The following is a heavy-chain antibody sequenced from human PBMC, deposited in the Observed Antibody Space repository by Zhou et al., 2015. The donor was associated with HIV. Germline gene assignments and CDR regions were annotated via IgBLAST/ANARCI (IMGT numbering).Heavy chain of an antibody. V-gene: IGHV1-69*02. Sequence: QVQLVQSGAEVKKPGSSVKVSCKASGGTFSSYTISWVRQAPGQGLEWMGRIIPILGIANYAQKFQGRVTITADKSTSTAYMELSSLRSEDTAVYYCARHGGYCSSTSCSHYYYYGMDVWGQGTTVTVSS. CDR2: IIPILGIA. J-gene: IGHJ6*02. CDR1: GGTFSSYT. D-gene: IGHD2-2*01. CDR3: ARHGGYCSSTSCSHYYYYGMDV.